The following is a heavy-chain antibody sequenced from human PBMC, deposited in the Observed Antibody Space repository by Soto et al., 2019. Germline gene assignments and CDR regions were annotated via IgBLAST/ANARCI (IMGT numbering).Heavy chain of an antibody. CDR1: GYTFTNYA. Sequence: QVQLVQSGAEVEKPGASVKVSCKASGYTFTNYAVHWVRQAPGQRLEWMGWINAGNGNTRFSQNLQGSVTITRDTSARTVYMELSSLRSEDTAVYYCARGHLAVVPVASWFYYMDVWGKGTTVTVSS. J-gene: IGHJ6*03. D-gene: IGHD2-2*01. V-gene: IGHV1-3*01. CDR3: ARGHLAVVPVASWFYYMDV. CDR2: INAGNGNT.